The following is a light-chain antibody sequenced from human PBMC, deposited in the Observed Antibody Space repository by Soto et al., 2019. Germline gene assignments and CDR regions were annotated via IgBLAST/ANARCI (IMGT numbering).Light chain of an antibody. CDR2: DVV. J-gene: IGLJ1*01. V-gene: IGLV2-14*03. Sequence: QSALTQPASVSGSPGQSITVSCTGTSSDVGRYNFVSWFQQHPGKVPKLSIYDVVNRPSGVSSRFSGSKSANVASLTISGLPADDDADYYCCSYSSSDSYVFGTGTKLTVL. CDR1: SSDVGRYNF. CDR3: CSYSSSDSYV.